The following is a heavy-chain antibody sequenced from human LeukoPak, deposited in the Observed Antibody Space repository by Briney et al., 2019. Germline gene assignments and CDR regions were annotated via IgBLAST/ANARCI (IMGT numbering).Heavy chain of an antibody. D-gene: IGHD7-27*01. V-gene: IGHV4-59*01. Sequence: SETLSLTCTVSGGSISSYHWSWIRQPPGKGLEWIGYIYYSGSIEYNPSLKSRVTISVDTSKNQFSLKLSSVTAADTAVYYCARDRTIVTADYQYFYGMDVWGQGTTVIVSS. CDR2: IYYSGSI. J-gene: IGHJ6*02. CDR1: GGSISSYH. CDR3: ARDRTIVTADYQYFYGMDV.